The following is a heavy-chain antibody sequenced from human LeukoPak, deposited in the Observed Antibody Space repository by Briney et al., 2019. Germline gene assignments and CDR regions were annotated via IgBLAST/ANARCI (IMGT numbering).Heavy chain of an antibody. Sequence: PSGTLSLTCAVSGGSISSSNWWSWVRQPPGKGLEWIGEIYHSGSTNYNPSLKSRVTISVDKSKNQFSLKLTSVTAADTAVYYYAREHPRGEVDDFDYWGQGTLVTVSS. CDR3: AREHPRGEVDDFDY. D-gene: IGHD3-16*01. CDR1: GGSISSSNW. CDR2: IYHSGST. V-gene: IGHV4-4*02. J-gene: IGHJ4*02.